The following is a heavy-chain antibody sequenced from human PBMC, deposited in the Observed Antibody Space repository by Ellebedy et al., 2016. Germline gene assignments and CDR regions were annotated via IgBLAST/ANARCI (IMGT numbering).Heavy chain of an antibody. CDR2: IIPIFGTA. CDR1: GGTFSSYA. D-gene: IGHD5-18*01. J-gene: IGHJ3*02. Sequence: ASVKVSCKASGGTFSSYAISWVRQAPGQGLEWMGGIIPIFGTANYAQKFQGRVTITADESTSTAYMELSSLRSEDTAVYYCASLLRSGYSYSGDDAFDIWGQGTMVTVSS. V-gene: IGHV1-69*13. CDR3: ASLLRSGYSYSGDDAFDI.